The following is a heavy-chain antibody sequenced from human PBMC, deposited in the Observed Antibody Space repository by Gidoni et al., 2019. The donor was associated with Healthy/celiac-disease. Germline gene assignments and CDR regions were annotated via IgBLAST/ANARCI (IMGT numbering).Heavy chain of an antibody. Sequence: QVQLQESGPGLVKPSETLSLTCTVSGGSISSYYWSWIRQPPGKGLEWIGYIYYSGSTNYNPSLKSRVTISVDTSKNQFSLKLSSVTAADTAVYYCARVEGRSRLVYFDYWGQGTLVTVSS. V-gene: IGHV4-59*01. J-gene: IGHJ4*02. CDR1: GGSISSYY. CDR2: IYYSGST. D-gene: IGHD3-16*01. CDR3: ARVEGRSRLVYFDY.